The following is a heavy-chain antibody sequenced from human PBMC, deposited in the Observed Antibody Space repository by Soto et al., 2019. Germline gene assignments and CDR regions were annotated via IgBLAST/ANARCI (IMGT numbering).Heavy chain of an antibody. J-gene: IGHJ4*02. Sequence: GGSLRLSCSASGFAFSSYAMHWVRQTPGKGLEYVSAISPRGGSTYYADSVKGRFTISRDDSKNTVYLQMSSLRPDDTAVYYCVNMMIARGAFDFWGQGTLVTVSS. CDR3: VNMMIARGAFDF. D-gene: IGHD2-21*01. CDR1: GFAFSSYA. V-gene: IGHV3-64D*06. CDR2: ISPRGGST.